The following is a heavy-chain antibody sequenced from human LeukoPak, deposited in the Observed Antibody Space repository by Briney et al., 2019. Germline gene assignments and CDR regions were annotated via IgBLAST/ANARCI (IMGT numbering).Heavy chain of an antibody. CDR1: GGSISRYY. CDR2: IYTSGST. V-gene: IGHV4-4*07. J-gene: IGHJ4*02. Sequence: SETLSLTCTVSGGSISRYYWSWIRQPAGKGLEWIGRIYTSGSTNYNPSLKSRVTMSVDTSKNQFSLKLSSVTAADTAVYYCARDRGGILTGYYYFDYWGQGTLVTASS. CDR3: ARDRGGILTGYYYFDY. D-gene: IGHD3-9*01.